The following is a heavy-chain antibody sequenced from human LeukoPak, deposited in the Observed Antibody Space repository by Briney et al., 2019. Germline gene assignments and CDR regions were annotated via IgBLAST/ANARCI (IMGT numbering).Heavy chain of an antibody. Sequence: GGSLRLSCAASGFTFSSYAMSWVRQAPGKGLEWVSAISGSGGSTYYADSVKGRFTISRDNSKNTPYLQMNSLRAEDTAVYYCAKDLWFGYNWNDGGYFDYWGQGTLVTVSS. D-gene: IGHD1-20*01. CDR3: AKDLWFGYNWNDGGYFDY. J-gene: IGHJ4*02. V-gene: IGHV3-23*01. CDR2: ISGSGGST. CDR1: GFTFSSYA.